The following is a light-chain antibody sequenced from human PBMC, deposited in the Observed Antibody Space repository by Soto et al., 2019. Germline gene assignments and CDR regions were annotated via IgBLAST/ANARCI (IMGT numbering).Light chain of an antibody. CDR3: SSYTSRNTRDVV. CDR1: SSDVGGHNY. J-gene: IGLJ2*01. V-gene: IGLV2-14*01. CDR2: EVS. Sequence: QSVLTQPASVSGSPGQSITISCTGTSSDVGGHNYVSWYQQHPGKAPKLMIYEVSNRPSGVSNRFSGSKSGNTASLTISGLQTEDEADYYCSSYTSRNTRDVVFGGGTKVTVL.